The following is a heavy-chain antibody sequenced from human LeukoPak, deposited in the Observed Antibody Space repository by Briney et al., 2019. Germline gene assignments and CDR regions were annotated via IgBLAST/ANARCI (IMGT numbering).Heavy chain of an antibody. V-gene: IGHV4-30-2*01. CDR1: GGSISSGGYY. J-gene: IGHJ4*02. CDR2: IYHSGST. Sequence: SETLSLTCTVSGGSISSGGYYWSWIRQTPGKGLEWIGYIYHSGSTYYNPSLKSRVTISVDRSKNQFSLKLSSVTAADTAVYYCARGSDFYDYWGQGTLVTVSS. D-gene: IGHD3-3*01. CDR3: ARGSDFYDY.